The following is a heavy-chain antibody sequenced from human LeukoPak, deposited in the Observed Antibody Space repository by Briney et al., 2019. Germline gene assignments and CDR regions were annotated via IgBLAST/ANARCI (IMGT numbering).Heavy chain of an antibody. D-gene: IGHD3-10*01. CDR3: TRTNRRDFGSGTKLTPWPADMYV. Sequence: SETLPLPCTVSGGSLSPYYRTWIRRPPGQGLEGIGYVYYSGTTTYTPSLHSRLAISVDTSKNQISLKLGFVTAADTAVYYCTRTNRRDFGSGTKLTPWPADMYVWGQGTTVTVSS. CDR1: GGSLSPYY. V-gene: IGHV4-59*01. CDR2: VYYSGTT. J-gene: IGHJ6*02.